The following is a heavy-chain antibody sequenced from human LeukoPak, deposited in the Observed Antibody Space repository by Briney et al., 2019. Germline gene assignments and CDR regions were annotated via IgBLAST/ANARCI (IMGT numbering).Heavy chain of an antibody. J-gene: IGHJ5*02. CDR2: IYHSGST. V-gene: IGHV4-38-2*01. D-gene: IGHD3-22*01. CDR1: GYSISSGYY. CDR3: ARCAPAFGDYYDSALFDP. Sequence: SETQSLTCAVSGYSISSGYYWGWIRQPPGKGLEWIGSIYHSGSTYYNPSLKSRVTISVDTSKNQFSLKLSSVTAADTAVYYCARCAPAFGDYYDSALFDPWGQGTLVTVSS.